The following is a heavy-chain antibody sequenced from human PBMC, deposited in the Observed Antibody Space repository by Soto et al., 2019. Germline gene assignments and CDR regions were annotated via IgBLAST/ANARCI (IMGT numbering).Heavy chain of an antibody. J-gene: IGHJ5*02. CDR1: GYTFTSYY. D-gene: IGHD4-17*01. V-gene: IGHV1-46*01. Sequence: QVQLVQSGAEVKKPGASVKVSCKASGYTFTSYYMHWVRQAPGQGLEWMGIINPSGGSTSYAQKFQGRVTMTRETSTSTVYMELRSLRSEDTSVYYCAPMTPVTHGWFDPWGQGNMVTVAA. CDR3: APMTPVTHGWFDP. CDR2: INPSGGST.